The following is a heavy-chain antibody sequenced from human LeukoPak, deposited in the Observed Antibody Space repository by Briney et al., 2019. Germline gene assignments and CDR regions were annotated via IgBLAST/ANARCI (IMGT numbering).Heavy chain of an antibody. V-gene: IGHV4-34*01. Sequence: SETLSLTCAVYGGSFSGYYWTWIRQPPGKGLEWIGEINHSGSTNYNPSLKSRVTISLDTSKNQCSLKLTSVTAADTAVYYCARRTNGFDIWGQGTMVTVSS. CDR2: INHSGST. CDR1: GGSFSGYY. J-gene: IGHJ3*02. D-gene: IGHD3/OR15-3a*01. CDR3: ARRTNGFDI.